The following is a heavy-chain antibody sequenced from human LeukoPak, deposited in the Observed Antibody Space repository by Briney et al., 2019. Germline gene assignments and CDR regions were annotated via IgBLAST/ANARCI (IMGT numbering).Heavy chain of an antibody. Sequence: PSETLSLTCTVSSGSISTYYWTWIRQPPGKGLGWIGYISYSGSTKYKPSLARRITISLDTSKNQFSLEMRSMTAADTAIYYCARQAGMFTTFDFWGPGTLVTVSS. CDR3: ARQAGMFTTFDF. J-gene: IGHJ4*02. D-gene: IGHD3-22*01. V-gene: IGHV4-59*08. CDR2: ISYSGST. CDR1: SGSISTYY.